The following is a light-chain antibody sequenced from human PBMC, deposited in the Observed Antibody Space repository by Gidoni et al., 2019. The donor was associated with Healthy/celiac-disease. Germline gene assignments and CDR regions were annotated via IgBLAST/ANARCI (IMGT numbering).Light chain of an antibody. CDR3: MQALQTPRT. Sequence: DSVMTQFPLSLHVTPGEPASISCRSSQSLLHSNGYNYLDWYLQKPGQSPQLLIYLGSNRASGVPDRFSGSGSGTDFTLKISKVEAEDVGVYYCMQALQTPRTFGPGTKVEIK. CDR1: QSLLHSNGYNY. CDR2: LGS. V-gene: IGKV2-28*01. J-gene: IGKJ3*01.